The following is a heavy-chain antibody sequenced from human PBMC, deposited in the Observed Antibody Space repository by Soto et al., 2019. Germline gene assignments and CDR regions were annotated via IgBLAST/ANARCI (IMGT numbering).Heavy chain of an antibody. J-gene: IGHJ6*02. CDR3: ARLKGGSGSYYSNYYYGMDV. V-gene: IGHV3-48*02. CDR1: GFTFSSYS. Sequence: PGGSLRLSCAASGFTFSSYSMNWVRQAPGKGLEWVSYISSSSSTIYYADSVKGRFTISRDNAKNSLYLQMNSLRDEDTAVYYCARLKGGSGSYYSNYYYGMDVWGQGTTVTVSS. D-gene: IGHD3-10*01. CDR2: ISSSSSTI.